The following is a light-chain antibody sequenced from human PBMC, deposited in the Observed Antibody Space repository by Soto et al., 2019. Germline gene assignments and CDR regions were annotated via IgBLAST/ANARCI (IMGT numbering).Light chain of an antibody. CDR3: GTWDSSLSAGYVV. J-gene: IGLJ2*01. CDR2: DNN. Sequence: QSVLTQPPSVSAAPGQKVTISCSGSSSNIGNNYVSWYQQLPGTAPKLLIYDNNKRPSGIPDRCSGSKSGTSATLGITGLQTGDEADYYCGTWDSSLSAGYVVFGGGTKLTVL. CDR1: SSNIGNNY. V-gene: IGLV1-51*01.